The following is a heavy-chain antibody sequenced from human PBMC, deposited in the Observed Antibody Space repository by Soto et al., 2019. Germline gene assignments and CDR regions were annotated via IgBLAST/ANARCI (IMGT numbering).Heavy chain of an antibody. Sequence: PGGSLRLSCAASGFTFSDYYMSWIRQAPGKGLEWVSYISSSGSTIYYADSVKGRFTISRDDSKNTLYLQMNSLKTEDTAVYYCTTDLEDCSSTSCYEFYGMDVWGQGITVTVSS. CDR3: TTDLEDCSSTSCYEFYGMDV. D-gene: IGHD2-2*01. CDR2: ISSSGSTI. CDR1: GFTFSDYY. V-gene: IGHV3-11*01. J-gene: IGHJ6*02.